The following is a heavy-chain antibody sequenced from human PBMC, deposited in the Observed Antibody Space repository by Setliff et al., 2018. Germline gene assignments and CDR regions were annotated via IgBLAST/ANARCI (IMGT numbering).Heavy chain of an antibody. CDR3: ALFGDRNTFPI. Sequence: ASVKVSCKASGYTFTGYYMHWVRQAPGQGLEWVGWINPNSGGTNYAQKFQGWVTMTRDTSISTAYMELSRLRSDDTALYYCALFGDRNTFPIWGQGTMVTVSS. CDR2: INPNSGGT. J-gene: IGHJ3*02. V-gene: IGHV1-2*04. D-gene: IGHD3-16*01. CDR1: GYTFTGYY.